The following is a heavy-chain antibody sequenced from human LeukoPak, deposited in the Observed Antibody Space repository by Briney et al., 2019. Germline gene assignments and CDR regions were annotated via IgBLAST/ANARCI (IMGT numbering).Heavy chain of an antibody. CDR3: ARDDYGGNSVRSC. D-gene: IGHD4-23*01. J-gene: IGHJ4*02. V-gene: IGHV1-69*13. Sequence: SVKVSCKASGRTFSSYAISWVRQAPGQGLEWMGGIIPIFGTTNYAQKFQGRVTITADESTSTAYMDLSSLRSEDTAVYYCARDDYGGNSVRSCWGQGTLVTVSS. CDR2: IIPIFGTT. CDR1: GRTFSSYA.